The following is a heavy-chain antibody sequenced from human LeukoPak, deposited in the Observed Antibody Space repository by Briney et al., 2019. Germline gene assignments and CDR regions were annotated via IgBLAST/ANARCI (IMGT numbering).Heavy chain of an antibody. CDR3: ARDPIGGYCSGGSCYSDDY. V-gene: IGHV3-21*01. J-gene: IGHJ4*02. D-gene: IGHD2-15*01. Sequence: PGGSLRLSCAAPGFTFSSYSMNWVRQAPGKGLEWVSSISSSSSYIYYADSVKGRFTISRDNAKNSLYLQMNSLRAEDTAVYYCARDPIGGYCSGGSCYSDDYWGQGTLVTVSS. CDR2: ISSSSSYI. CDR1: GFTFSSYS.